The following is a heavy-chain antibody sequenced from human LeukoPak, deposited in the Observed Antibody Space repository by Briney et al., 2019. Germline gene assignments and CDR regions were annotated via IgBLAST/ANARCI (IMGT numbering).Heavy chain of an antibody. CDR2: INPSSGGT. J-gene: IGHJ4*02. V-gene: IGHV1-2*02. Sequence: GASVKVSCKASGYTFTGYFMHWVRQAPGQGLEWMGWINPSSGGTKYAQKFQGRVTMTRDTSISTAYMELSRLKSDDTAVYYSATLPIVAGTTDFDYWGQGTLVTVSS. D-gene: IGHD5-12*01. CDR1: GYTFTGYF. CDR3: ATLPIVAGTTDFDY.